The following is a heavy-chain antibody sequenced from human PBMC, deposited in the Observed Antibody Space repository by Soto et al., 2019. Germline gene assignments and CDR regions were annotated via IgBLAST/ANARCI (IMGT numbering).Heavy chain of an antibody. D-gene: IGHD6-13*01. CDR2: IWYDGSNK. J-gene: IGHJ4*02. V-gene: IGHV3-33*01. CDR3: AREQQQLFDY. CDR1: GFTFSNYG. Sequence: QVQLVESGGGVVQPGRSLRLSCAASGFTFSNYGMHWVRQAPGKGLEWVAVIWYDGSNKYYADSVKGRFTISRDNSKNTLYLQMNSLRAEDTAVYFCAREQQQLFDYWGQGTLVTVSS.